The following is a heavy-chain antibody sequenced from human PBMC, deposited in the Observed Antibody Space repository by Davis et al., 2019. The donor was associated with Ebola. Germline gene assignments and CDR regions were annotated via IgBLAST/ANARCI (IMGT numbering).Heavy chain of an antibody. Sequence: SLKISCAASGFNFYDYAMHWVRQTPGKGLEWVSGISWNSGTINYADSVKGRFTISRDNAKNSLYLQMNSLKPEDTALYYCVKDVAAGKGAGWFDPWGQGTLVTVSS. J-gene: IGHJ5*02. CDR3: VKDVAAGKGAGWFDP. V-gene: IGHV3-9*01. CDR2: ISWNSGTI. D-gene: IGHD6-13*01. CDR1: GFNFYDYA.